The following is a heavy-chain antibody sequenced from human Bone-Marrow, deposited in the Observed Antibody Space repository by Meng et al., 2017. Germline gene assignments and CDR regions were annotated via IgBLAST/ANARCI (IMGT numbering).Heavy chain of an antibody. CDR3: ARGPCSGGSCYVGNWFDP. D-gene: IGHD2-15*01. CDR2: ISAYNGNT. CDR1: GYTFTSYG. J-gene: IGHJ5*02. Sequence: APVKVSCKASGYTFTSYGISWVRQAPGQGLEWMGWISAYNGNTNYAQKPQGRVTMTTDTSTSTAYMELRSLRSDDTAVYYCARGPCSGGSCYVGNWFDPWGQGTLVTVSS. V-gene: IGHV1-18*01.